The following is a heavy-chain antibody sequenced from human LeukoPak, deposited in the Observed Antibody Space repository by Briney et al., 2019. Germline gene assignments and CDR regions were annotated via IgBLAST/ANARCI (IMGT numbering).Heavy chain of an antibody. CDR3: ARSPDTGTVDY. J-gene: IGHJ4*02. Sequence: GSLRLSCAASGFSFSSYWMSWVRHTPGKGLEWVANINQGGSEEYYVDSVRGRFTISRDNARNLLFLQMSNLRDEDTAVYYCARSPDTGTVDYWGQGTLVTVSS. CDR2: INQGGSEE. D-gene: IGHD1-1*01. V-gene: IGHV3-7*01. CDR1: GFSFSSYW.